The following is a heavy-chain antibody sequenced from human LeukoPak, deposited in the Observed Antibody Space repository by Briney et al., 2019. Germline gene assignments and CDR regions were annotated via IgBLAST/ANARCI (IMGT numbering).Heavy chain of an antibody. J-gene: IGHJ5*02. CDR1: GGSISSSSYY. CDR3: ARDNRGYSKTNWFDP. D-gene: IGHD5-12*01. CDR2: IYTSGST. V-gene: IGHV4-61*02. Sequence: TSETLSLTCTVSGGSISSSSYYWGWIRQPDGKGLEWIVRIYTSGSTNYNPSLKSRVTMSVDTSKNQFSLKLSSVTAADTAVYYCARDNRGYSKTNWFDPWGQGTLVTVSS.